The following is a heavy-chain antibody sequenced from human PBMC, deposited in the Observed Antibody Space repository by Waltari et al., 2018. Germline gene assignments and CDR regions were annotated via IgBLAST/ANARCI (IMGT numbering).Heavy chain of an antibody. CDR3: ARELGGSAAGTDH. J-gene: IGHJ1*01. CDR1: GFSLNRYS. CDR2: ISRSDDKT. Sequence: EVRLVQSGGDLVQPGGSLRLPCAVSGFSLNRYSMIWVRQTPERWLEWVSYISRSDDKTEYADSVRGRFTISRDIARNSVSLQMKNLKVEDTAMYYCARELGGSAAGTDHWGQGSMVFVSS. V-gene: IGHV3-48*01. D-gene: IGHD2-2*01.